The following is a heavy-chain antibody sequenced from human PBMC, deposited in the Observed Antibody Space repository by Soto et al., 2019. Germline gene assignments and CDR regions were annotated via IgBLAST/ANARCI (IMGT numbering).Heavy chain of an antibody. Sequence: PGGSLRLSCAASGFTFSSYAMSWVRQAPGKGLEWVSAISGSGGSTYYADSVKGRFTISRDNSKNTLYLQMNSLRAEDTAVYYCAKYVQSGWLRPYFDYWGQGTLVTVSS. CDR1: GFTFSSYA. CDR3: AKYVQSGWLRPYFDY. D-gene: IGHD5-12*01. CDR2: ISGSGGST. V-gene: IGHV3-23*01. J-gene: IGHJ4*02.